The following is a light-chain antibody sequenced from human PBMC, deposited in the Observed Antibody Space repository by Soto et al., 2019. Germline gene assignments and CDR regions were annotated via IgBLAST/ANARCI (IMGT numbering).Light chain of an antibody. CDR2: TAS. V-gene: IGKV3-20*01. Sequence: NVLTQSPGTLSLSPGETATLSCRASHSVGKNYLAWYQQKPGQAPRLIIYTASDRATGIPERFSGSGSGTDFTLTISRLEPEDFGVYYCQQYASSQLTFGGGTKVEIK. J-gene: IGKJ4*01. CDR1: HSVGKNY. CDR3: QQYASSQLT.